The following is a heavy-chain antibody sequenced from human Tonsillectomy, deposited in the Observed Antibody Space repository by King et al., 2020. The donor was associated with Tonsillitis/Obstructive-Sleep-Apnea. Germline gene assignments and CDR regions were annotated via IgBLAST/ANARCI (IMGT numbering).Heavy chain of an antibody. D-gene: IGHD3-22*01. V-gene: IGHV1-18*01. CDR1: GYTFTNYG. J-gene: IGHJ4*02. CDR3: ARDSMSHYYDSSDYYTFDY. CDR2: ISPYNGDT. Sequence: QLVQSGAEVKKPGASVKVSCKASGYTFTNYGISWVRQAPGQGLEWMGWISPYNGDTNYAQKLQGRVTMTTGTSTSTAYMEVRSLRSDDTAVYYCARDSMSHYYDSSDYYTFDYWGQGTLVTVSS.